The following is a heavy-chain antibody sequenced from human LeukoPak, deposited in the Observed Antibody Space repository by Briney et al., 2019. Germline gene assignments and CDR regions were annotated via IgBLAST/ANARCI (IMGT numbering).Heavy chain of an antibody. D-gene: IGHD3-10*01. J-gene: IGHJ4*02. CDR2: IYYSGST. CDR3: AMYYYGSGSPIDY. V-gene: IGHV4-59*13. Sequence: SETLSLTCTVSGGSISSYYWSWIRQPPGKGLEGFGYIYYSGSTNYNPSLKSRVTISVDTSKNQFSLKLSSVTAADTAVYYCAMYYYGSGSPIDYWGQGTLVTVSS. CDR1: GGSISSYY.